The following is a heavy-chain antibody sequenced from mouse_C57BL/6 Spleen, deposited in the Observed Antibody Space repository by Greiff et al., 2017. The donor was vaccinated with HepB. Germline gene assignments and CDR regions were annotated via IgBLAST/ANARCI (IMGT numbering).Heavy chain of an antibody. D-gene: IGHD4-1*01. CDR1: GFTFSSYA. J-gene: IGHJ3*01. CDR2: ISDSGSYT. V-gene: IGHV5-4*01. Sequence: EVQLVESGGGLVKPGGSLKLSCAASGFTFSSYAMYWVRQTPEKRLEWVATISDSGSYTYYPDNVKGRFTISRDNAKNNLYLQMSHLKSEDTAMYYCARELTGTGAWFAYWGQGTLVTVSA. CDR3: ARELTGTGAWFAY.